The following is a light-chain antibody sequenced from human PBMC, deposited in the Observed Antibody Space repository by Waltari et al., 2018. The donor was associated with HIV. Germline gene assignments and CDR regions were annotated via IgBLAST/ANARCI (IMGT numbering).Light chain of an antibody. Sequence: YVLTQPPSVSVAPGKTATITCGGNNIGDKHVHWYQQKSGQAPVLVIYDDKLRPSGIPARLSCSNSGDTATLTISGVEVGDEAEYYCQVFENSRDQAFGTGTKVTVL. CDR2: DDK. CDR1: NIGDKH. CDR3: QVFENSRDQA. V-gene: IGLV3-21*01. J-gene: IGLJ1*01.